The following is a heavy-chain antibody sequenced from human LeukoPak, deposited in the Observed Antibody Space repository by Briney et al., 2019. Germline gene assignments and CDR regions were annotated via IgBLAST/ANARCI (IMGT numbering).Heavy chain of an antibody. CDR1: GFTFSSYG. Sequence: GGSLRLSCAASGFTFSSYGMHWVRQAPGKGLEWVANIKQDGSEKYYVDSVKGRFTISRDNAKNSLYLQMNSLRAEDTAVYYCARDQGAPHPGFDYWGQGTLVTVSS. CDR2: IKQDGSEK. D-gene: IGHD3-10*01. CDR3: ARDQGAPHPGFDY. J-gene: IGHJ4*02. V-gene: IGHV3-7*01.